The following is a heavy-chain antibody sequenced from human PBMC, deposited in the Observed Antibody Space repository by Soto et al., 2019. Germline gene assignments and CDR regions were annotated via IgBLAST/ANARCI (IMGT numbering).Heavy chain of an antibody. D-gene: IGHD5-18*01. V-gene: IGHV4-59*01. Sequence: ATLSLTCNVSGGSTSNFYMSWIRQPQGKGLEWIGYIYYSGNYYNPSLTSRVSMSLDKSENQFSLHLKSVTAADTALYFCALGGYNYGRPFDFWGQGTRVTVPQ. CDR2: IYYSGN. J-gene: IGHJ4*02. CDR1: GGSTSNFY. CDR3: ALGGYNYGRPFDF.